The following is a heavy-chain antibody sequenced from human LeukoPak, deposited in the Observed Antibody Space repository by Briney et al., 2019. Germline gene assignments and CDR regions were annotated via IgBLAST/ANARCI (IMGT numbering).Heavy chain of an antibody. V-gene: IGHV3-7*01. D-gene: IGHD3-3*01. Sequence: GGSLRLSWAASGFTFSSHWMSWVRQAPGKGLEWVANIKEDGNEKHYVDSVKGRFTVSRDNAKDSLYLQMNSLRAEDTAVYYCARDPGFWSGYYKVWGQGTLVTVSS. CDR3: ARDPGFWSGYYKV. CDR1: GFTFSSHW. J-gene: IGHJ4*02. CDR2: IKEDGNEK.